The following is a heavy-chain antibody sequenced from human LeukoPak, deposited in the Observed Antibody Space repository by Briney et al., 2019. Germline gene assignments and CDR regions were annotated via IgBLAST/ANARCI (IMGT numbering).Heavy chain of an antibody. Sequence: GGSLRLSCAASGFIFSSYAMSWVRQAPGKGLEWVSVISGSGGSTYYADSVKGRFIISRDNSKNTLYLQMNSLRAEDTAVYYCARGQWLAPDYWGQGTLVTVSS. J-gene: IGHJ4*02. CDR3: ARGQWLAPDY. V-gene: IGHV3-23*01. D-gene: IGHD6-19*01. CDR2: ISGSGGST. CDR1: GFIFSSYA.